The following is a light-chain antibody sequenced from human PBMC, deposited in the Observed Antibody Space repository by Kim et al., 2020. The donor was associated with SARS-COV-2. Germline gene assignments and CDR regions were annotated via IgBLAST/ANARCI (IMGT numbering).Light chain of an antibody. J-gene: IGKJ2*01. Sequence: EIVMTQSPATLSVSPGERATLSCRASQSVSSNLAWYHQKPGQAPRLLISGASTGATGIPARFSGTGSGTEFTLTISSLQSEDFAVYYCQQYSNWPYTFGQGTKLEI. V-gene: IGKV3-15*01. CDR1: QSVSSN. CDR2: GAS. CDR3: QQYSNWPYT.